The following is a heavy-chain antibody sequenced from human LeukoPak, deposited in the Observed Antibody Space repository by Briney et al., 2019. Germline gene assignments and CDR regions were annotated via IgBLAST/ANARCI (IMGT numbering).Heavy chain of an antibody. D-gene: IGHD3-16*01. CDR1: GFTFSNYA. CDR2: ISANGGST. CDR3: AEGKGGEAFDV. Sequence: PGGSLRLSCAASGFTFSNYAMTWVRQAPGKGLEWVSAISANGGSTYYADSVKGRFTISRDNSKNTLFMQMNSLRAEDTAVYYFAEGKGGEAFDVWGQGTMVTVSS. V-gene: IGHV3-23*01. J-gene: IGHJ3*01.